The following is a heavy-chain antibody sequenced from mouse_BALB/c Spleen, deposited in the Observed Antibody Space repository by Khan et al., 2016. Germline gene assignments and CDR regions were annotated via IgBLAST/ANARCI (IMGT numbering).Heavy chain of an antibody. Sequence: EVELVESGGGLVKPGGSLKLSCAASGFTFSDYYMYWVRQPPEKRLEWVATISDGGSYTYYPDSVTGRFTISRDNAKNNLYLQMSSLKSEDTAISYCAREGLRRGFAYWGQGTLVTVSA. CDR3: AREGLRRGFAY. CDR2: ISDGGSYT. V-gene: IGHV5-4*02. J-gene: IGHJ3*01. D-gene: IGHD2-4*01. CDR1: GFTFSDYY.